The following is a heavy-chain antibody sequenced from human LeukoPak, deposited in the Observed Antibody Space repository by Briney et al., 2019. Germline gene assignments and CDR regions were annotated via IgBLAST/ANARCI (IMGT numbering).Heavy chain of an antibody. Sequence: ASVKVSCKASGGTFSSCAISWVRQAPGQRLEWMGGIIPIFGTANYAQKFQGRVTITADKSTSTAYMELSSLRSEDTAVYYCATYSSSWYVVNYYYYYMDVWGKGTTVTVSS. D-gene: IGHD6-13*01. CDR3: ATYSSSWYVVNYYYYYMDV. CDR1: GGTFSSCA. J-gene: IGHJ6*03. CDR2: IIPIFGTA. V-gene: IGHV1-69*06.